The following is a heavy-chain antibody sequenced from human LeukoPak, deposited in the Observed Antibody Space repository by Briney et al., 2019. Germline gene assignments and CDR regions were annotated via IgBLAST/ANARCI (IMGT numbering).Heavy chain of an antibody. J-gene: IGHJ4*02. D-gene: IGHD5-24*01. CDR1: GFTFSSYA. V-gene: IGHV3-30-3*01. Sequence: GRSLRLSCAASGFTFSSYAMHWVRQAPGKGLEWVAVISYDGSNKYYADSVKGGFTISRDNSKNTLYLQMNSLRAEDTAVYYCARDDGWLHTGGPFFDYWGQGTLVTVSS. CDR2: ISYDGSNK. CDR3: ARDDGWLHTGGPFFDY.